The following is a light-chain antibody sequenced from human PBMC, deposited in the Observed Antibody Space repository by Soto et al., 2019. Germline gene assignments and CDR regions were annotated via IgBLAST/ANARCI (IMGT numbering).Light chain of an antibody. J-gene: IGKJ1*01. Sequence: EILFTQSPGTLSLSPGERATLSCRASQSVSSSYLAWYQQKPGQAPGLLIYGASSRATGIPDRFSGSGSGTDFTLTISRLEPEYFAVYYCQQYGSSLFGQGTKVDIK. V-gene: IGKV3-20*01. CDR2: GAS. CDR3: QQYGSSL. CDR1: QSVSSSY.